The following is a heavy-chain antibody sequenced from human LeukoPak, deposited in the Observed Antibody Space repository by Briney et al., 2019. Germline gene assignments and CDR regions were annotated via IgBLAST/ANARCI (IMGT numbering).Heavy chain of an antibody. V-gene: IGHV4-39*01. Sequence: SETLSLTCTVSGGSISSSSSYWGWIRQPPGKGLERIGSIFYSGSTYYNPSLKSRVTISVDTSKNQFSMMLSSVTAADTAVYYCARLAGYSGTWYPVGAFDIWGQGTMVTVSS. CDR2: IFYSGST. CDR1: GGSISSSSSY. J-gene: IGHJ3*02. CDR3: ARLAGYSGTWYPVGAFDI. D-gene: IGHD6-13*01.